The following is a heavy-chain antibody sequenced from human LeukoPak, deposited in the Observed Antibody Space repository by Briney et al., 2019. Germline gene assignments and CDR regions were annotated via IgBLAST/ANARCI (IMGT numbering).Heavy chain of an antibody. CDR3: ARHSRGYDSEFGY. D-gene: IGHD5-12*01. J-gene: IGHJ4*02. CDR2: MYYSGST. CDR1: GDSIITYY. V-gene: IGHV4-59*08. Sequence: PSETLSLTCTVSGDSIITYYWSWIRQPPGKGLEWIGYMYYSGSTSYNPSLKSRVTISVDKSRNQFSLTLSSVTAADTAVYYCARHSRGYDSEFGYWGQGTLVTVSS.